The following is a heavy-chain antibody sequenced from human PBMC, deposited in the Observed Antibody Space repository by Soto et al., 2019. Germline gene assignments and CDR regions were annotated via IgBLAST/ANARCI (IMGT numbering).Heavy chain of an antibody. D-gene: IGHD3-22*01. CDR2: IKSKTDGGTT. V-gene: IGHV3-15*07. Sequence: SLRLSCAASGFTFSNAWMNWVRQAPGKGLEWVGRIKSKTDGGTTDYAAPVKGRFTISRDDSKNTLYLQMNSLKTEDTAVYYCTTDPVTMIVVVPSSGWGQGTLVNVSS. CDR1: GFTFSNAW. J-gene: IGHJ4*02. CDR3: TTDPVTMIVVVPSSG.